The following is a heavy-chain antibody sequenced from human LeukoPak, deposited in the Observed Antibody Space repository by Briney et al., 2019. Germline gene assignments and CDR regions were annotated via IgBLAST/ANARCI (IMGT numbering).Heavy chain of an antibody. CDR3: ARAPIGSGNDYYFDY. V-gene: IGHV4-31*03. CDR2: IYYSGST. Sequence: SQTLSLTCTVSGGPISSGAYYWSWISQPPGKGLEWIGYIYYSGSTYYNPSLKSRVIISIDTSKNQFSLNLSSVTAADTAVYYCARAPIGSGNDYYFDYWGQGTLVTVSS. D-gene: IGHD3-10*01. CDR1: GGPISSGAYY. J-gene: IGHJ4*02.